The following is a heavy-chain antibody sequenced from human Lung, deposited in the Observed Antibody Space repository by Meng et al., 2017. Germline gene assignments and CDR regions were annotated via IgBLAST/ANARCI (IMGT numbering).Heavy chain of an antibody. V-gene: IGHV4-34*01. CDR2: INHCGST. Sequence: QVPLQQWGAGLLKPSETLSLTCVVSGGSFSDYYWSWIRQPPGKGLEWIGEINHCGSTNYNPSLESRATISVDTSQNNLSLKLSSVTAADSAVYYCARGPTTMAHDFDYWGQGTLVTVSS. J-gene: IGHJ4*02. D-gene: IGHD4-11*01. CDR3: ARGPTTMAHDFDY. CDR1: GGSFSDYY.